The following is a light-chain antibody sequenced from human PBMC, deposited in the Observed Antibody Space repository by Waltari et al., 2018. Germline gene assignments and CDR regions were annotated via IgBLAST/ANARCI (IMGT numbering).Light chain of an antibody. CDR1: STDVGGYND. Sequence: QSALTQPASVSGSPGHSITISCTGTSTDVGGYNDASWYPRPPGKAPKLMIYEVINRPSVVSNLFSGSKSGNTASLTISGLQAEDEADYYCSSYTSSSTLVFGGGTKLTVL. V-gene: IGLV2-14*01. CDR3: SSYTSSSTLV. CDR2: EVI. J-gene: IGLJ2*01.